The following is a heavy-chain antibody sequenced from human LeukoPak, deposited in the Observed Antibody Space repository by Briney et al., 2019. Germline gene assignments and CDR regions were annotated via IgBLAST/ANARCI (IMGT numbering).Heavy chain of an antibody. V-gene: IGHV1-46*01. CDR3: ARDSRRPMATSPQEPFDY. Sequence: ASVKVSCKASGYTFTNYYMHWVRQAPGQGLEWMAIINPSGGSASYAQKFQGRLTTTRDTSTSTVYMELSSLRSEDTAVYYCARDSRRPMATSPQEPFDYWGQGTLVTVSS. D-gene: IGHD5-24*01. CDR1: GYTFTNYY. J-gene: IGHJ4*02. CDR2: INPSGGSA.